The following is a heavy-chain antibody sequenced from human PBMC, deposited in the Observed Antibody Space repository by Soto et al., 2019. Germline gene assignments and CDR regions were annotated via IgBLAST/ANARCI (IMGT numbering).Heavy chain of an antibody. CDR2: ASSFGTTT. CDR3: ARNYGDSSAFDI. J-gene: IGHJ3*02. V-gene: IGHV3-11*01. Sequence: QVQLVESGGGLVKPGGSLRLSCAGSGFTFSDYYMSWIRQAPGKGLEWVSYASSFGTTTDYADSVKGRFTISRDNAKNSLYVQMNSLRVDDTAVYYCARNYGDSSAFDIWGQGTMVTVSS. CDR1: GFTFSDYY. D-gene: IGHD4-17*01.